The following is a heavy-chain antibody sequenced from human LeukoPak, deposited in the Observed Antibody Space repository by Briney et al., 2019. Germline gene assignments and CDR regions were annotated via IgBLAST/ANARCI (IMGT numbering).Heavy chain of an antibody. CDR3: ARGAAAIRGGIDY. D-gene: IGHD6-13*01. Sequence: SQTLSLTCAISGDSVSSKSSTWYWVRQSPSRGLEWLGRTYYRSKWKSDYALSVKSRITINPDTSKNQFTLQPKSVTSEDTAVYYCARGAAAIRGGIDYWGQGTLVTVSS. CDR2: TYYRSKWKS. J-gene: IGHJ4*02. CDR1: GDSVSSKSST. V-gene: IGHV6-1*01.